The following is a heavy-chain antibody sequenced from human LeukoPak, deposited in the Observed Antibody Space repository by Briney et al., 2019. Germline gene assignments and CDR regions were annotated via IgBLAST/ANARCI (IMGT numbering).Heavy chain of an antibody. V-gene: IGHV3-15*01. D-gene: IGHD5-12*01. Sequence: GGSLRLSCVLSGLTFSDALMSWVRQAPGKGLEWVGRIRNDRITDYAAPVQGRFSISRDNSKNTFYLQMNSLRTEDTGMYFCTWMATIFTVDYWGQGTLVTVSS. CDR1: GLTFSDAL. J-gene: IGHJ4*02. CDR2: IRNDRIT. CDR3: TWMATIFTVDY.